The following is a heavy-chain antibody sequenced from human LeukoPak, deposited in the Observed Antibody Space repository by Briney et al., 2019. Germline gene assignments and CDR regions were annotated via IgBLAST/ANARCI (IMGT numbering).Heavy chain of an antibody. CDR2: ISGSGTNI. V-gene: IGHV3-11*01. Sequence: GGSLRLSCAASGFTFSDYYMTWIRQAPGKGLEWVSYISGSGTNIDYADSVKGRFTISRDNAENSVYLQMNSLRAEDTAVYYCAISANGGNSFWNYWGRGTLVTVSS. D-gene: IGHD4-23*01. CDR3: AISANGGNSFWNY. J-gene: IGHJ4*02. CDR1: GFTFSDYY.